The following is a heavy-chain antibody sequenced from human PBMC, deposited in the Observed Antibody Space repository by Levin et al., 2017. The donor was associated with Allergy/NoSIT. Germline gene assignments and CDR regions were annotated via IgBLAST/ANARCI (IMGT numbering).Heavy chain of an antibody. CDR1: GFTVSSNY. CDR3: ARDKPYGSGSYPRV. D-gene: IGHD3-10*01. CDR2: IYSGGST. V-gene: IGHV3-53*01. J-gene: IGHJ4*02. Sequence: GGSLRLSCAASGFTVSSNYMSWVRQAPGKGLEWVSVIYSGGSTYYADSVKGRFTISRDNSKNTLYLQMNSLRAEDTAVYYCARDKPYGSGSYPRVWGQGTLVTVSS.